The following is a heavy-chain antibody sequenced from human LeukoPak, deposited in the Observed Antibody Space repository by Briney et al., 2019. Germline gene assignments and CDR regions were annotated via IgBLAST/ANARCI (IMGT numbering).Heavy chain of an antibody. V-gene: IGHV4-34*01. CDR2: VNHNGST. CDR3: ARGIKSIHLFASQLFEP. D-gene: IGHD6-6*01. J-gene: IGHJ5*02. CDR1: GAGIRGYS. Sequence: SETLSLTCAVYGAGIRGYSWTWIRQSPGKGLEWIGEVNHNGSTNYSPSLQSRLSLSLDISKKQFSLRMTSVTAADTAIYYCARGIKSIHLFASQLFEPWGQGTLVTVSS.